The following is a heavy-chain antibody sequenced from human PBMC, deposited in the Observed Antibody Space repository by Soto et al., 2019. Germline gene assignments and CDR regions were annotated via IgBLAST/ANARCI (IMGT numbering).Heavy chain of an antibody. CDR3: AKGRLRWYPYDYYYYGMDV. Sequence: EVQLLESGGGLVQPGGSLRLSCAASGFTFSSYAMSWVRQAPGKGLEWVSAISGSGGSTYYADSVKGRFTISRDNSKNTLYLQMNSLRAEDTAVYYCAKGRLRWYPYDYYYYGMDVWGQGTTVTVSS. J-gene: IGHJ6*02. CDR2: ISGSGGST. CDR1: GFTFSSYA. V-gene: IGHV3-23*01. D-gene: IGHD4-17*01.